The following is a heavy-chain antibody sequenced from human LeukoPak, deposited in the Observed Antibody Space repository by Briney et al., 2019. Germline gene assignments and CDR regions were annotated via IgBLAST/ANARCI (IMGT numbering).Heavy chain of an antibody. CDR3: AKERMYNNGWFSP. Sequence: GGSLRLSCAASGFAFSNCGMGWVRQAPGRGLEWVSSIGGNSGIQTYYADSVKGRFNISRDNYKDTLYLQMDSLRAEDTAVYYCAKERMYNNGWFSPWGQGTLVTVSS. J-gene: IGHJ5*02. V-gene: IGHV3-23*01. D-gene: IGHD1-14*01. CDR1: GFAFSNCG. CDR2: IGGNSGIQT.